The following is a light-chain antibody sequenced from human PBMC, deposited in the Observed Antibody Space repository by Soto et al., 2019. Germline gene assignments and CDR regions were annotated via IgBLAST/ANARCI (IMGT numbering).Light chain of an antibody. CDR2: GAS. J-gene: IGKJ5*01. CDR1: QGMNTY. V-gene: IGKV1-9*01. Sequence: DIQLTQSPSFLSASVGDRVSISCRASQGMNTYVAWYQQKPGKAPKLLIYGASTLQSGVPSRFSGSESGAEFTLTISSLQPEDFATYNCQQLHSYPITFGQGTRLEIK. CDR3: QQLHSYPIT.